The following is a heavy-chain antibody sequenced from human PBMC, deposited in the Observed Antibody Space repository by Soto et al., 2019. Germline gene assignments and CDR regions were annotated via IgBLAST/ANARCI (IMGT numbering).Heavy chain of an antibody. CDR3: ARDSPVLMVFSGSSYYYYGMDV. D-gene: IGHD2-8*01. CDR2: IDSSGDTI. V-gene: IGHV3-48*03. CDR1: GFTFSGYQ. J-gene: IGHJ6*02. Sequence: EVQLVESGGGLVQPGGSLRLSCAASGFTFSGYQMNWVRQAPGKGLEWVSYIDSSGDTISYADSVKGRFTISRDNAKNSLFLQMNSLRAEDTAVYYCARDSPVLMVFSGSSYYYYGMDVWGQGTTVTVSS.